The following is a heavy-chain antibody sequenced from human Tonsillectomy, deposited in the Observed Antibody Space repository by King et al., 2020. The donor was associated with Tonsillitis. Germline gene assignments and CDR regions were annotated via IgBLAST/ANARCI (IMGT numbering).Heavy chain of an antibody. V-gene: IGHV4-34*01. J-gene: IGHJ4*02. CDR1: GGSFSGYY. CDR3: ARVGGSGGYLSLDS. CDR2: INHSGIT. D-gene: IGHD3-10*01. Sequence: LQQWGAGLLKPSETLSLTCAVYGGSFSGYYWSWIRQPPGKGLEWIGEINHSGITKYNPSLKSRVTISVDTSKNQFSLKLSSVTAADTAIYYCARVGGSGGYLSLDSWGRGTLVTVSS.